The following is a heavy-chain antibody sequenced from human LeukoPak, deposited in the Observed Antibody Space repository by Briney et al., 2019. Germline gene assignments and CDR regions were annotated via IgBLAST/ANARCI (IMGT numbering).Heavy chain of an antibody. Sequence: QSGGSLRLSCAASGFTFSSYDMHWVRQAPGKGLEWLALISYQGNNKIYADSVKGRFTISRDNSKSTLYLQMDSLRPEDTAVYYCAKEGGSGSYENWDAFDIWGQGTMVTVSS. D-gene: IGHD1-26*01. V-gene: IGHV3-30*18. CDR3: AKEGGSGSYENWDAFDI. J-gene: IGHJ3*02. CDR1: GFTFSSYD. CDR2: ISYQGNNK.